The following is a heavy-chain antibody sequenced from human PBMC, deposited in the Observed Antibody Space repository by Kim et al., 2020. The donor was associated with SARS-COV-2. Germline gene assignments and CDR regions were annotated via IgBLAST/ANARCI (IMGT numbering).Heavy chain of an antibody. D-gene: IGHD3-22*01. CDR1: GGSISSSSYY. V-gene: IGHV4-39*01. CDR3: ASLKAYYYYDSSGWFDY. CDR2: IYYSGST. Sequence: SETLSLTCTVSGGSISSSSYYWGWIRQPPGKGLEWIGSIYYSGSTYYNPSLKSRVTISVDTSKNQFSLKLSSVTAADTAVYYCASLKAYYYYDSSGWFDYWGQGTLVTVSS. J-gene: IGHJ4*02.